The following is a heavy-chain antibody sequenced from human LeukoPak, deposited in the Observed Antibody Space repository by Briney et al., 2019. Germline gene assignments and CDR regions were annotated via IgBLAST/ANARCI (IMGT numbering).Heavy chain of an antibody. V-gene: IGHV3-48*03. J-gene: IGHJ4*02. D-gene: IGHD3-9*01. CDR1: GFTFSSYE. CDR3: ARDPRYFDWFLVDY. CDR2: ISSSGSTI. Sequence: SGGSLRLSCAASGFTFSSYEMNWVRQAPGKGLEWVSYISSSGSTIYYADSVKGRFTISRDNAKNSLYLQMNSLRAEDTAVYYCARDPRYFDWFLVDYWGQGTLVTVSS.